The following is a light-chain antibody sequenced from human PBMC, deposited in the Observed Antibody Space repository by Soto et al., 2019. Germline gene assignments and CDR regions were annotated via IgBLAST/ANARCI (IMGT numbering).Light chain of an antibody. J-gene: IGKJ1*01. CDR2: DAF. Sequence: EIVLTQSPATLCLSPGERATLSCRASQSVSTYLAWYQQKPGQAPRLLIYDAFNRATGIPARFSGSGSGTDFTLTISSLEPEDFAVYYCQQRSNWPRTFGQGTKVDIK. CDR3: QQRSNWPRT. CDR1: QSVSTY. V-gene: IGKV3-11*01.